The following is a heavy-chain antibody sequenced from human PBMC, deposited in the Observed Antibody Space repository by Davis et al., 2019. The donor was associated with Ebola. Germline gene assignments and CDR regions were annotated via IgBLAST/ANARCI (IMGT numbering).Heavy chain of an antibody. J-gene: IGHJ3*02. CDR3: ASLRRSITGFDDGYDI. V-gene: IGHV5-51*01. CDR2: IYTGDSDT. Sequence: GESLKISCKDSGNSFTSHWIGWVRQMPGKGLDWMGIIYTGDSDTRDSPSFRGQVTIPADKSISTPHLQWSSLKASDTAMYYCASLRRSITGFDDGYDIWGQGTMVTVSS. D-gene: IGHD3-9*01. CDR1: GNSFTSHW.